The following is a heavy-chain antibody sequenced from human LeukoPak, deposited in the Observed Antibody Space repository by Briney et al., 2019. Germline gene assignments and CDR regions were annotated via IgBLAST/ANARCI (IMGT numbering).Heavy chain of an antibody. CDR3: AKATTHDYGDYVSY. J-gene: IGHJ4*02. CDR2: ISGSGGST. Sequence: GGSLRLSCAASGFTFSSYWMNWARQAPGKGLEWVSAISGSGGSTYYADSVKGRFTISRDNSKNTLYLQMNSLRAEDTAVYYCAKATTHDYGDYVSYWGQGTLVTVSS. V-gene: IGHV3-23*01. CDR1: GFTFSSYW. D-gene: IGHD4-17*01.